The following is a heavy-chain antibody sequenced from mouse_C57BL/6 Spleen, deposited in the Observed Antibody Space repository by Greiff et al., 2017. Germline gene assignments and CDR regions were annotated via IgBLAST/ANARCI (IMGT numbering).Heavy chain of an antibody. J-gene: IGHJ3*01. D-gene: IGHD1-1*01. CDR1: GYTFTSYW. CDR2: IDPNSGGT. CDR3: ARRDYYGSSYDGWFAY. V-gene: IGHV1-72*01. Sequence: QVHVKQPGAELVKPGASVKLSCKASGYTFTSYWMHWVKQRPGRGLEWIGRIDPNSGGTKYNEKFKSKATLTVDKPSSTAYMQLSSLTSEDSAVYYCARRDYYGSSYDGWFAYWGQGTLVTVSA.